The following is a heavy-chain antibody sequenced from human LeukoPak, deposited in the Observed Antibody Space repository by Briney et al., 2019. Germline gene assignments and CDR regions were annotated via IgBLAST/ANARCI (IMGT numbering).Heavy chain of an antibody. D-gene: IGHD2-21*01. CDR2: IKPDGSEK. Sequence: GGSLRLSCAASGFSFRTYWMTWVRQAPGKGLEWVANIKPDGSEKYYVDSVKGRFTISRDNAKNSLYLQMNSLRAEDTAVYYCARRDTVSHSFPFDYWGQGTLVTVSS. J-gene: IGHJ4*02. CDR3: ARRDTVSHSFPFDY. V-gene: IGHV3-7*05. CDR1: GFSFRTYW.